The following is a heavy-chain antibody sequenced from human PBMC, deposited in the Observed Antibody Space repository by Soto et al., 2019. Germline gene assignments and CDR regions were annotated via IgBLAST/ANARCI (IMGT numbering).Heavy chain of an antibody. CDR1: GFTFSSYS. V-gene: IGHV3-21*01. D-gene: IGHD2-21*01. CDR2: ISSSSSYI. J-gene: IGHJ1*01. CDR3: XXDWPQVKXXXXXXXX. Sequence: EVQLVESGGGLVKPGGSLRLSCAASGFTFSSYSMNWVRQAPGKGLEWVSSISSSSSYIYYADSVKGRFTISRDNAKNXXXXXXXSLRAXXXXXXXXXXDWPQVKXXXXXXXXWGQ.